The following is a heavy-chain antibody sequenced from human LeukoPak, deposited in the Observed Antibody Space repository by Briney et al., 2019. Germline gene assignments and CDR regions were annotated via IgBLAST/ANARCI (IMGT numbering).Heavy chain of an antibody. CDR3: AKLGSIRDAFDI. V-gene: IGHV3-23*01. J-gene: IGHJ3*02. CDR1: GFTFSSYA. D-gene: IGHD3-16*01. Sequence: PGGSLRLSCAASGFTFSSYAMSWVRQAPGKGLEWVSGISGSGGSTYYADSVKGRFTISRDNSKNTLYLQMNSLRAEDTAVYYCAKLGSIRDAFDIWGQGTMVTVSS. CDR2: ISGSGGST.